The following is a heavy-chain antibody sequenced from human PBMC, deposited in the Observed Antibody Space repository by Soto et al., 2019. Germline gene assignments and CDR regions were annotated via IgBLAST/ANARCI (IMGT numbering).Heavy chain of an antibody. D-gene: IGHD6-19*01. V-gene: IGHV4-59*01. CDR2: IYYSGST. CDR1: GGSISSYY. Sequence: SETLSLTCTVSGGSISSYYWSWIRQPPGKGLEWIGYIYYSGSTNYNPSLKSRVTISVDTSKNQFSLKLSSVTAADTAVYYCARAVAGLRKYYFDYWGQGTLVTVSS. J-gene: IGHJ4*02. CDR3: ARAVAGLRKYYFDY.